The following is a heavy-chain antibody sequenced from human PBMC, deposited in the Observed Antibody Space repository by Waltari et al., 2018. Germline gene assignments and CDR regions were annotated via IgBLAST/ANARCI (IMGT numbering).Heavy chain of an antibody. V-gene: IGHV3-33*01. CDR3: ARDGVAYCGGDCYPYYFDY. CDR2: IWYDGSNK. J-gene: IGHJ4*02. D-gene: IGHD2-21*02. Sequence: QVQLVESGGGVAQPGRSLRLSCAASGFTFSSFGMPWVRQAPGKGLEGVAVIWYDGSNKYYADSVKGRFTISRDNSKNTLYLQMNSRRAEDTAVYYCARDGVAYCGGDCYPYYFDYWGQGTLVTVSS. CDR1: GFTFSSFG.